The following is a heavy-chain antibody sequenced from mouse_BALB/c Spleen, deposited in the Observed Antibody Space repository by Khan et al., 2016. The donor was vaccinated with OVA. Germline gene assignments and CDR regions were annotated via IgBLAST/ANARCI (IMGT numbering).Heavy chain of an antibody. CDR3: TRLAYYYDSEGFAY. CDR1: GFTFSTYG. D-gene: IGHD1-1*01. CDR2: VGTGGSYT. J-gene: IGHJ3*01. V-gene: IGHV5-6*01. Sequence: EVQGVESGGDLVKPGGSLKLSCAASGFTFSTYGMSWVRQTPDRRLEWVATVGTGGSYTYYPDSVKGRFTISRDNAKNTLYLQMNSLKSEDTAMFYCTRLAYYYDSEGFAYWGQGTLVTVSA.